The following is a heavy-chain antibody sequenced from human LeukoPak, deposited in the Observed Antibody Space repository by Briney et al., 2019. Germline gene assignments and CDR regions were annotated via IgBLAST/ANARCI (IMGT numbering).Heavy chain of an antibody. CDR3: AREIEYYGSGSYYIGY. Sequence: GGSLRLSCAASGFTVSSNYMSWVRQAPGKGLEWVSVFYSGGGTYYADSVKGRFTISRDDSKNTLYLQMNSLRPDDTAVYYCAREIEYYGSGSYYIGYWGQGTLATVSS. V-gene: IGHV3-53*01. CDR1: GFTVSSNY. J-gene: IGHJ4*02. CDR2: FYSGGGT. D-gene: IGHD3-10*01.